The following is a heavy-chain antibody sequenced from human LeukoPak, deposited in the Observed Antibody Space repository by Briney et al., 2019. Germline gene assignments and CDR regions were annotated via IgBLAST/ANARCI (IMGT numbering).Heavy chain of an antibody. V-gene: IGHV4-34*01. Sequence: PSETLSLTCAVYGGSFSGYYWSWIRQPPGKGLEWIGEINHSGSTNYNPSLKSRVTISVDTSKNQFSLKLSSVTAADTAVYYCARGPSFDYWSQGTLVTVSS. CDR2: INHSGST. CDR3: ARGPSFDY. CDR1: GGSFSGYY. J-gene: IGHJ4*02.